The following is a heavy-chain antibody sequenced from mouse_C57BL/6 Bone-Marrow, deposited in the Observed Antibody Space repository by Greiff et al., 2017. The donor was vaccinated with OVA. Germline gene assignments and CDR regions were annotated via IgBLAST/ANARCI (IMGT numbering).Heavy chain of an antibody. CDR1: GFTFSSYG. CDR2: ISSGGSYT. CDR3: ARLGGGVQAY. D-gene: IGHD3-2*02. J-gene: IGHJ3*01. Sequence: EVQGVESGGDLVKPGGSLKLSCAASGFTFSSYGMSWVRQTPDKRLEWVATISSGGSYTYYPDSVKGRFTIARDNAKNTLYLQMSSLKSEDTAMYYCARLGGGVQAYWGQGTLVTVSA. V-gene: IGHV5-6*01.